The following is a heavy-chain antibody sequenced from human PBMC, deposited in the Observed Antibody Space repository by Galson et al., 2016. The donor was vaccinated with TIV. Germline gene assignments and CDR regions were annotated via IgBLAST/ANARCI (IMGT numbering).Heavy chain of an antibody. CDR3: MREGSTVTMHHYFGMDV. Sequence: ETLSLTCAVSGYSISSGYYWGWVRQPPGKGLEWIGSIDHSGITYSKPSLKSRLTMSVDTSSNLFPLKLTSVTAADTAIYYCMREGSTVTMHHYFGMDVWGQGTTVIVSS. D-gene: IGHD4-11*01. CDR1: GYSISSGYY. CDR2: IDHSGIT. J-gene: IGHJ6*02. V-gene: IGHV4-38-2*02.